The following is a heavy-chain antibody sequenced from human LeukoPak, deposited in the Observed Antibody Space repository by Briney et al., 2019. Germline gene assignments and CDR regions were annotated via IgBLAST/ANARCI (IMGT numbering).Heavy chain of an antibody. D-gene: IGHD3-22*01. J-gene: IGHJ4*02. Sequence: GGSLRLSCAASGFTFSIFGMSWVRQAPGKGLEWVSTINDNGGSTYYADSVKGRFTISRDNSKNTLYLQVNSPRAEDTAVYYCARGGSDSSGYYPYYFDYWGQGTLVTVSS. CDR1: GFTFSIFG. CDR3: ARGGSDSSGYYPYYFDY. CDR2: INDNGGST. V-gene: IGHV3-23*01.